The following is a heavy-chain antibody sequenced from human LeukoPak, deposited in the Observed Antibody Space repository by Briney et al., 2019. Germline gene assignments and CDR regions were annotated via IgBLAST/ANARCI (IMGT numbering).Heavy chain of an antibody. Sequence: SQTLSLTCTVSGGSIRSGDYSWNWIRQHPGKGLEWIGYIYYSGSTYYNPSLKSRVTISVDTSKNQFSLKLSSVTAADTAVYYCARDRRVVAGTEGFDYWGQGTLVTVSS. V-gene: IGHV4-31*03. D-gene: IGHD2-15*01. CDR3: ARDRRVVAGTEGFDY. CDR1: GGSIRSGDYS. CDR2: IYYSGST. J-gene: IGHJ4*02.